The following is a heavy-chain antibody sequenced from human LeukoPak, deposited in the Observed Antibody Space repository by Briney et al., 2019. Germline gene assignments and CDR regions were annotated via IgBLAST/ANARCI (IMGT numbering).Heavy chain of an antibody. V-gene: IGHV4-39*01. CDR1: GGSISSSSYY. Sequence: SETLSLTCTVSGGSISSSSYYWGWIRQPPGKGLQWIGSIYYSGSTYYNPSLKSRVTISVDTSKNQFSLKLSSVTAADAAVYYCARLSRNPGYSSGWPYFDYWGQGTLVTVSS. J-gene: IGHJ4*02. CDR2: IYYSGST. D-gene: IGHD6-19*01. CDR3: ARLSRNPGYSSGWPYFDY.